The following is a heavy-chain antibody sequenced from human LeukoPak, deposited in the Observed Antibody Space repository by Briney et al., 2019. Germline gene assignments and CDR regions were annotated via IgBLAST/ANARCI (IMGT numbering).Heavy chain of an antibody. V-gene: IGHV3-23*01. J-gene: IGHJ4*02. CDR2: ISGSGGST. CDR3: ARISLESSGWYSLDY. CDR1: GFTFSSYA. D-gene: IGHD6-19*01. Sequence: GSLRLSCAASGFTFSSYAMSWVRQAPGKGLEWVSAISGSGGSTYYADSVKGRFTISRDNSKNTLYLQMNSLRAEDTAVYYCARISLESSGWYSLDYWGQGTLVTVSS.